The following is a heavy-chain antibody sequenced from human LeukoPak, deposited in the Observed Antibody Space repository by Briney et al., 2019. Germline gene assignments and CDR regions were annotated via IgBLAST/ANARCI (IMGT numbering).Heavy chain of an antibody. D-gene: IGHD3-10*01. J-gene: IGHJ4*02. V-gene: IGHV4-39*07. CDR1: GGSISSSSYY. Sequence: PSETLSLTCTVSGGSISSSSYYWGWIRQPPGTGLEWIGNIYYSGSTYYNPSLKSRVTLSVDTSKNLFSLKLSSVTAADTAVYYCARRGIRFYYGSGTYFDYWGQGTLVTVSS. CDR3: ARRGIRFYYGSGTYFDY. CDR2: IYYSGST.